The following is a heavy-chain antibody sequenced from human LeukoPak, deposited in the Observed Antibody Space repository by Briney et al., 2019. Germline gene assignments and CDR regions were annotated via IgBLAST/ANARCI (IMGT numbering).Heavy chain of an antibody. J-gene: IGHJ5*02. CDR2: IIPIFGTA. V-gene: IGHV1-69*13. D-gene: IGHD6-13*01. Sequence: SVKVSCKASGGTFSSYAISWVRQAPGQGLEWMGGIIPIFGTANYAQKFQGRVTITADESTSTAYMELSSLRSEDTALYYCARSLIAAAGSLNWFDPWGQGTLVTVSS. CDR1: GGTFSSYA. CDR3: ARSLIAAAGSLNWFDP.